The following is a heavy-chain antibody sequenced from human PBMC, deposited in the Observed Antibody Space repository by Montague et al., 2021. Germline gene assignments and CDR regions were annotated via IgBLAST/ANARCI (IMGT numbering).Heavy chain of an antibody. D-gene: IGHD4/OR15-4a*01. CDR3: ARNPAYGALDY. V-gene: IGHV3-7*03. Sequence: SRRLSCAASGLIFSHSWMAWVRLPSGKGLEWVAGVNPDGSQVGYVESVKGRFTVSKDNAKNSLFLQMNSLRGDDTALYYCARNPAYGALDYWGQGTRVTVSS. J-gene: IGHJ4*02. CDR1: GLIFSHSW. CDR2: VNPDGSQV.